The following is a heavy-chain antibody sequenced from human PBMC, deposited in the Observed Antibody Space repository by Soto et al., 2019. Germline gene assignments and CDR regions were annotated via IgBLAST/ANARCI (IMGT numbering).Heavy chain of an antibody. Sequence: QVQLVQSGAEMKKPGASVKLSCKTSGINYNTYAINWVRQAPGQGLEWMGWINAGNGDTRYSQNFQGRVTVTRDTSASTVYMDLDSLKSEDTCVYYCASAISGYVTWGQGTLVTVSS. CDR3: ASAISGYVT. CDR2: INAGNGDT. CDR1: GINYNTYA. D-gene: IGHD5-12*01. J-gene: IGHJ4*02. V-gene: IGHV1-3*01.